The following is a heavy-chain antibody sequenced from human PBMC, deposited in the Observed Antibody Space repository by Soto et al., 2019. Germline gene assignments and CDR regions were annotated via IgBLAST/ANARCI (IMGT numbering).Heavy chain of an antibody. J-gene: IGHJ3*02. CDR1: GYSFTSYW. D-gene: IGHD3-9*01. CDR2: ICPADSDT. Sequence: PGESLKISCKGSGYSFTSYWIGWVRQMPGKGLEWMGIICPADSDTRYSPSFQGQVTISADKSISTAYLKWRSLKASDTAMYYCARPSPRRAYSDWPQDAFDIWGQGTMVTVSS. CDR3: ARPSPRRAYSDWPQDAFDI. V-gene: IGHV5-51*01.